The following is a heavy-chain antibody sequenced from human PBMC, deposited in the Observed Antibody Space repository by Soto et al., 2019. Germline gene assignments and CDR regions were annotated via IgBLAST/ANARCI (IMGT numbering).Heavy chain of an antibody. Sequence: GGSLRLSCAASGFTFSSYSMNWVRQAPGKGLEWVSYISSSSSTIYYADSVKGRFTISRDNAKNSLYLQMNSLRDEDTAVYYCARDLGYCSGGSCYFPFDYWGQGTLVTVSS. CDR2: ISSSSSTI. J-gene: IGHJ4*02. D-gene: IGHD2-15*01. CDR1: GFTFSSYS. CDR3: ARDLGYCSGGSCYFPFDY. V-gene: IGHV3-48*02.